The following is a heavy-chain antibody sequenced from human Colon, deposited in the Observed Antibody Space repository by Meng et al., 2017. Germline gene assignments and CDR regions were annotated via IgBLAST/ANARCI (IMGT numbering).Heavy chain of an antibody. CDR3: AGDSSGYNWLDP. CDR2: IYYSGTT. D-gene: IGHD6-19*01. Sequence: HVQLQESGPGLVKPSETLSPTFTVSGGSTSNYYWSWIRQPPGKGLEWIGYIYYSGTTNYNPSLKSRVTISIDTSKNQFSLKLNSVTAADTAVYYCAGDSSGYNWLDPWGQGTLVTVSS. V-gene: IGHV4-59*01. J-gene: IGHJ5*02. CDR1: GGSTSNYY.